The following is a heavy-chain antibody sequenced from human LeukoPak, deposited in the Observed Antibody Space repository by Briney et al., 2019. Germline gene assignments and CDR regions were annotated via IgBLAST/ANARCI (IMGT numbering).Heavy chain of an antibody. CDR3: AKDLGGGGYSGYDPNDY. J-gene: IGHJ4*02. V-gene: IGHV3-30*18. D-gene: IGHD5-12*01. CDR1: GFTLSSYG. Sequence: GRSLRLSCAASGFTLSSYGMHWARQAPGKGLEWVAVISYDGSNKYYADSVKGRFTISRDNSKNTLYLQMNSLRAEDTAVYYCAKDLGGGGYSGYDPNDYWGQGTLVTVSS. CDR2: ISYDGSNK.